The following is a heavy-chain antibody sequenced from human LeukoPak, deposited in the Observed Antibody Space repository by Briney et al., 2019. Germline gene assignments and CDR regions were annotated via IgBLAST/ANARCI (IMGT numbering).Heavy chain of an antibody. V-gene: IGHV1-69*01. D-gene: IGHD4-17*01. CDR3: ANRPYGDYRFDP. CDR1: GGTFSSYA. J-gene: IGHJ5*02. CDR2: IIPTFGTA. Sequence: GASVKVSCKASGGTFSSYAISWVRQAPGQGLEWMGGIIPTFGTANYAQKFQGRVTITADESTSTAYMELSSLRSEDTAVYYCANRPYGDYRFDPWGQGTLVTVSS.